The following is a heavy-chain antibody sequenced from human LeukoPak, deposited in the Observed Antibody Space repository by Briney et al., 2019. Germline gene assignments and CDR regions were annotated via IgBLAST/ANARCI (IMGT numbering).Heavy chain of an antibody. CDR3: ATYSGYAAY. Sequence: ASENVSCKVSGYTLTELAIHWVRKAPGKGIEWMGSVYPEDVETIYAQKFLGRGTMTEDTNTDTAYMLLRSLRSEDTAVYYCATYSGYAAYWGQGTLVTVS. J-gene: IGHJ4*02. CDR1: GYTLTELA. D-gene: IGHD5-12*01. CDR2: VYPEDVET. V-gene: IGHV1-24*01.